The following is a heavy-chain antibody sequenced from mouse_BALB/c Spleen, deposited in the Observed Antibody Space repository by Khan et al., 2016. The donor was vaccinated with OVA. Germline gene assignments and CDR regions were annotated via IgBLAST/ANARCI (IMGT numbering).Heavy chain of an antibody. CDR2: IWSGGNT. Sequence: QVRLQQSGPGLVQPSQSLSITCTVSGFSLTNYGVHWIRQSPGRGLEWLGLIWSGGNTDYNAAFISRLTISKDNTKSQVFFKMNSLQADDTAIYYCARKRGVHYNMDVWGQGISVTVSS. J-gene: IGHJ4*01. CDR1: GFSLTNYG. CDR3: ARKRGVHYNMDV. V-gene: IGHV2-2*01.